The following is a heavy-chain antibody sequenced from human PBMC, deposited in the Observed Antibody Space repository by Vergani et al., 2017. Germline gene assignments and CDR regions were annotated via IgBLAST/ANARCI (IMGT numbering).Heavy chain of an antibody. CDR1: GGTFSSYA. CDR3: ARFCSSTSCHYYYYMDV. CDR2: IIPIFGTA. V-gene: IGHV1-69*12. D-gene: IGHD2-2*01. Sequence: QVQLVQSGAEVKKPGSSVKVSCKASGGTFSSYAISWVRQAPGQGLEWMGGIIPIFGTANYAQKFQGRVTITADESTSTAYMELSSLRSDDTAVYYCARFCSSTSCHYYYYMDVWGKGTTVTVSS. J-gene: IGHJ6*03.